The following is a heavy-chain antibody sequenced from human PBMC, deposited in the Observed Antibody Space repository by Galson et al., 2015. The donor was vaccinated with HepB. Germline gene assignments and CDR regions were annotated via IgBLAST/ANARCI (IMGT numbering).Heavy chain of an antibody. J-gene: IGHJ4*02. CDR2: ISSSSSTI. Sequence: LRLSCAASGFTFSSYSMNWVRQAPGKGLEWVSYISSSSSTIYYADSVKGRFTISRDNSKNTLYLQMNSLRAEDTAVYYCAGDRHYYGSGRSSWPSGIFDYWGQGTLVTVSS. D-gene: IGHD3-10*01. CDR3: AGDRHYYGSGRSSWPSGIFDY. V-gene: IGHV3-48*01. CDR1: GFTFSSYS.